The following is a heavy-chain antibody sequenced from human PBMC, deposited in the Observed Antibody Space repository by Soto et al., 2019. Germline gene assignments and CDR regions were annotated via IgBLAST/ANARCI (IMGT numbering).Heavy chain of an antibody. D-gene: IGHD2-8*01. CDR2: ITGNSARI. Sequence: EVQLLQSGGGVVQPGGSLRLSCAASDSTIRRYAMSWVRQAPGKGLEWVSGITGNSARIYYADSVRGRFTISRDNSKNTLYLQMDTPRAEDTAIYYCAKNGDFDDDAFDVWGQGTVVTVSS. CDR1: DSTIRRYA. CDR3: AKNGDFDDDAFDV. V-gene: IGHV3-23*01. J-gene: IGHJ3*01.